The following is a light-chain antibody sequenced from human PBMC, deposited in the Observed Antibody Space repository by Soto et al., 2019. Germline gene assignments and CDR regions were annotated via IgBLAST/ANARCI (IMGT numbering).Light chain of an antibody. J-gene: IGLJ1*01. Sequence: SALTRPGYVCRSRGQPIHISYTGTIRDVGGYNYVSWYQQHPGKAPKLMIHDVSNRPSGVSNRFSGSKSGNTASLTISGLQAEDEADYYCSSYTSSSTRVFGTGTKVTVL. V-gene: IGLV2-14*01. CDR1: IRDVGGYNY. CDR3: SSYTSSSTRV. CDR2: DVS.